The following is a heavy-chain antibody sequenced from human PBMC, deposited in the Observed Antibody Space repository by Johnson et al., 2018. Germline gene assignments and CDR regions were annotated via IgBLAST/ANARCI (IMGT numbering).Heavy chain of an antibody. D-gene: IGHD3-22*01. CDR3: AREDRGYSSGYSH. CDR1: GGSFSGYY. CDR2: INHSGST. J-gene: IGHJ1*01. V-gene: IGHV4-34*01. Sequence: QVQLQQWGAGLLKPSETLSLTCAVYGGSFSGYYWSWIRQPPGKGLEWIGEINHSGSTNYNPSLKSRVTISVDTSKNQFSLQLSSVTAADTAVYYCAREDRGYSSGYSHWGQGTLVTVSS.